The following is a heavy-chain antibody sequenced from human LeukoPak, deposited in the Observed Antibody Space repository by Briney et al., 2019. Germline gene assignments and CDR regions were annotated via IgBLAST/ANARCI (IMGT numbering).Heavy chain of an antibody. Sequence: TGGSLRLSCEASGFTFSSNAMSWVRQAPGKGLEWVSKISYSGDSTYYTDSVKGRFTISRDNSKNTLYLQMHSLRAEDTAVYYCAKDHRASWGIVVVITPFDYWGQGTLVTVSS. CDR1: GFTFSSNA. D-gene: IGHD3-22*01. J-gene: IGHJ4*02. CDR3: AKDHRASWGIVVVITPFDY. CDR2: ISYSGDST. V-gene: IGHV3-23*01.